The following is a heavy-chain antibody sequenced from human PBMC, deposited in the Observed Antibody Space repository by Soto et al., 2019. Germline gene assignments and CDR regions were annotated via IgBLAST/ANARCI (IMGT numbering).Heavy chain of an antibody. J-gene: IGHJ6*02. CDR1: GFTFSSYW. V-gene: IGHV3-7*04. CDR2: IKQDGSGK. Sequence: GGSLRLSCAASGFTFSSYWMSWVRQAPGKGPEWVANIKQDGSGKYYVDSVKGRFTISRDNAKNSLYLQMNSLRAEGTAVYYCARFYYDSSGYLPSPYYYYYGMDVWGQGTTVTVSS. D-gene: IGHD3-22*01. CDR3: ARFYYDSSGYLPSPYYYYYGMDV.